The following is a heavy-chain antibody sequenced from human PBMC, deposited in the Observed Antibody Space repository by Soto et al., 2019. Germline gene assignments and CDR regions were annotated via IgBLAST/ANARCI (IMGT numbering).Heavy chain of an antibody. CDR3: ARAPNWNYGFGFDP. D-gene: IGHD1-7*01. J-gene: IGHJ5*02. CDR1: GFTFSSYG. V-gene: IGHV3-33*01. CDR2: IWYDGSNK. Sequence: QVQLVESGGGVVQPGRSLRLSCAASGFTFSSYGMHWVRQAPGKGLEWVAVIWYDGSNKYYADSVKGRFTISRDNXXNTLYLQMNSLRAEDTAVYYCARAPNWNYGFGFDPWGQGTLVTVSS.